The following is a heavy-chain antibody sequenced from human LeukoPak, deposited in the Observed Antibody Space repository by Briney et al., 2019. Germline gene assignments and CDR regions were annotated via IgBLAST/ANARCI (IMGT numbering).Heavy chain of an antibody. CDR2: IYYSGST. D-gene: IGHD4-17*01. CDR1: SRSINRSSYY. J-gene: IGHJ4*02. V-gene: IGHV4-39*01. Sequence: KSSETLSLTCTVWSRSINRSSYYWGWIRQPPGKGLEWIGSIYYSGSTYYNPSLKSRVTISVDTSKNQYSLELSSVTAADTAVYYCARHMGYGDYVAYWGQGTLVTVSS. CDR3: ARHMGYGDYVAY.